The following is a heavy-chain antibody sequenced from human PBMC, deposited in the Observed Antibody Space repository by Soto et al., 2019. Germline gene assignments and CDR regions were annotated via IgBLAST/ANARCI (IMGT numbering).Heavy chain of an antibody. Sequence: ASVKVSCKASGYTFTSYYMHWVRQAPGQGLEWMGIINPSGGSTRYAQKFQGRVTMTRDTSTSTVYMELSSLRSEDTAVYYCARVDPITMTFDYWGQGTLVTVSS. V-gene: IGHV1-46*01. CDR3: ARVDPITMTFDY. J-gene: IGHJ4*02. CDR1: GYTFTSYY. CDR2: INPSGGST. D-gene: IGHD3-22*01.